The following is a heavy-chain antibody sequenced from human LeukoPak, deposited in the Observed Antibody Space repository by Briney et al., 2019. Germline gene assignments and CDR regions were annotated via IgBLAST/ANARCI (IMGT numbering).Heavy chain of an antibody. CDR2: IYSGGST. Sequence: GGSLRLSCAASGFTVSCNYMSWVRQAPGKGLEWVSVIYSGGSTYYADSVKGRFTISRDNAKNSLYLQMNSLRAEDTAVYYCARDFDRYYYDSSNYPTFDYWGQGTLVTVSS. CDR3: ARDFDRYYYDSSNYPTFDY. D-gene: IGHD3-22*01. CDR1: GFTVSCNY. J-gene: IGHJ4*02. V-gene: IGHV3-53*01.